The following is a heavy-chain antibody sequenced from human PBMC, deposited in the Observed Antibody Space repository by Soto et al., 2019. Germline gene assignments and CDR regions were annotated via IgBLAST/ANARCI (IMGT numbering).Heavy chain of an antibody. J-gene: IGHJ6*02. V-gene: IGHV3-48*01. CDR2: ISSSSSTI. Sequence: EVPLVESGGGLVQPGGSLRLSCAASGFTFSSYSMNWVRQAPGKGLEWVSYISSSSSTIYYADSVKGRFTISRDNAKNSLYLQMNSLRAEDTAVYYCAREGFYYYYGMDVWGQGTTVTVSS. CDR1: GFTFSSYS. CDR3: AREGFYYYYGMDV.